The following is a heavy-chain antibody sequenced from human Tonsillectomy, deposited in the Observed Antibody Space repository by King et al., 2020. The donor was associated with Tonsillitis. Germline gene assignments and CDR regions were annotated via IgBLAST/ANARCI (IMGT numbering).Heavy chain of an antibody. CDR1: GFTFSSYA. J-gene: IGHJ4*02. CDR3: AKDPIAAVALELYFDY. V-gene: IGHV3-23*04. D-gene: IGHD6-19*01. CDR2: ISGSGGST. Sequence: VQLVESGGGLVQPGGSLRLSCAASGFTFSSYAMSWVRQAPGKGLEWVSAISGSGGSTYYADSVKGRFTISRDNSKNTLYLQMNSLRAEDTAVYYCAKDPIAAVALELYFDYWGQGTLVTVSS.